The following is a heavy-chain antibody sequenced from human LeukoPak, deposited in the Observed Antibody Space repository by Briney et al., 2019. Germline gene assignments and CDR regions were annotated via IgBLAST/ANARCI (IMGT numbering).Heavy chain of an antibody. V-gene: IGHV3-23*01. CDR1: GFTFSSYA. J-gene: IGHJ3*02. CDR3: AKGVPGSGWYSGFDAFDI. CDR2: ISGSGGST. D-gene: IGHD6-19*01. Sequence: GGSLRLSWAASGFTFSSYAMSWVRQAPGKGLEWVSAISGSGGSTYYADSVKGRFTISRDNSKNTLYLQMNSLIVEDTAVYYCAKGVPGSGWYSGFDAFDIWGQGTMVTVSS.